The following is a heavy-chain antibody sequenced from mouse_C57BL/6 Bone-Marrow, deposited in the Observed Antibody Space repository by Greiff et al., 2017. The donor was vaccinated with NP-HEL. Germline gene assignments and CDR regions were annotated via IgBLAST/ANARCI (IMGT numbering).Heavy chain of an antibody. CDR2: IDPSDSYT. Sequence: QVQLQQPGAELVKPGASVKLSCKASGYTFTSYWMQWVKQRPGQGLEWIGEIDPSDSYTNYNQKFKGKATLTVDTSSSTAYMQLSSLTAEDSAVYYWAGYGSSHGYFDVWGTGTTVTVSS. CDR3: AGYGSSHGYFDV. J-gene: IGHJ1*03. CDR1: GYTFTSYW. V-gene: IGHV1-50*01. D-gene: IGHD1-1*01.